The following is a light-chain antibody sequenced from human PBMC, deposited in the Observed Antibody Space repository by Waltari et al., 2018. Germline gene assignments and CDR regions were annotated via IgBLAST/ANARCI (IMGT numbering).Light chain of an antibody. CDR1: SSDVGRYNS. Sequence: QSALTQPASVSGSPGQSITIPCTGTSSDVGRYNSVSWYQQHPGRAPNLKIYDVVNRPSGVSTRFSGSKSGNTASLTISGLQGEDEAVYYCSSFTTKRTLVFGGGTKLTVL. V-gene: IGLV2-14*03. CDR3: SSFTTKRTLV. CDR2: DVV. J-gene: IGLJ3*02.